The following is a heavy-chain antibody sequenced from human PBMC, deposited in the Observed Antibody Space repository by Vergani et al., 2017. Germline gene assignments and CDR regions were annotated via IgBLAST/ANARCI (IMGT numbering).Heavy chain of an antibody. J-gene: IGHJ3*02. D-gene: IGHD3-22*01. CDR1: GGSLSSSSYY. CDR3: ATHRPDSSGYYYVLDAFDI. Sequence: QLQLPESGPGLVKPSETLSLPFTVSGGSLSSSSYYWGWLRQPPGKGLEWIGSIYYSGSTYYNPSLKSRVTISVDTSKNQFSLKLSSVTAADTAVYYCATHRPDSSGYYYVLDAFDIWGQGTMVTVSS. CDR2: IYYSGST. V-gene: IGHV4-39*01.